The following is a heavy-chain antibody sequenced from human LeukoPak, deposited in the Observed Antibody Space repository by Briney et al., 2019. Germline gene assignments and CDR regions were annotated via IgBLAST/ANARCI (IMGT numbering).Heavy chain of an antibody. J-gene: IGHJ4*02. CDR2: IFSSGST. Sequence: SETLSHTCTVSGGSISTYYWSWIRQPPGRGLEWIGYIFSSGSTNYNPSLKSRVTMSVDTSKNQFSLKLSSVTAADTAVYYCAKGGWSYDYWGQGTLVTVSS. V-gene: IGHV4-59*01. CDR3: AKGGWSYDY. CDR1: GGSISTYY. D-gene: IGHD6-19*01.